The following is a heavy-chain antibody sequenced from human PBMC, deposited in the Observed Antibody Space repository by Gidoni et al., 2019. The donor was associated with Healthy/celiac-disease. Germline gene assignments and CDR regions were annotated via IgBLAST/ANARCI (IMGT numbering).Heavy chain of an antibody. D-gene: IGHD6-6*01. Sequence: QLQLVEPGGGVVQPGRSLGVSCEAHGVPFSSYGMHWVRQAPGKGLEWVAVISYDGSNKYYADSVKGRFTISRDNSKNTLYLQMNSLRAEDTAVYYCAKDGSAARLKGMDVWGQGTTVTVSS. CDR1: GVPFSSYG. CDR3: AKDGSAARLKGMDV. J-gene: IGHJ6*02. V-gene: IGHV3-30*18. CDR2: ISYDGSNK.